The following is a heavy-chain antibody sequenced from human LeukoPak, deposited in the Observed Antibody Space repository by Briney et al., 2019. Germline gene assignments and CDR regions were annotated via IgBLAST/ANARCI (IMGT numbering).Heavy chain of an antibody. V-gene: IGHV3-74*01. CDR3: ARDRGYSIDS. CDR2: IHSTGSVT. CDR1: GFSFSTYW. Sequence: GGSLRLSCAASGFSFSTYWMHWVRQAPGKGLVWVPHIHSTGSVTSCADSVKGRFTISRDNAKNTLYLQMNSLRAEDTAVYYCARDRGYSIDSWGQGTLVTVSS. D-gene: IGHD3-22*01. J-gene: IGHJ4*02.